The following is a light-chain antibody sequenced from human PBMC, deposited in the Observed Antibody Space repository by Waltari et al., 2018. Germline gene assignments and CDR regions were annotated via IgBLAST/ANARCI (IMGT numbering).Light chain of an antibody. V-gene: IGLV1-51*01. Sequence: QSVLTQPPSVSAAPGLKVTISCSGRSSNIGNNYVSWYQQLPGTAPKLLIYDNNKRPSGIPDRFSGSKSGTSATLGITGLQTGDEADYYCGTWDSSLSAVVFGGGTKLTVL. CDR3: GTWDSSLSAVV. CDR1: SSNIGNNY. J-gene: IGLJ2*01. CDR2: DNN.